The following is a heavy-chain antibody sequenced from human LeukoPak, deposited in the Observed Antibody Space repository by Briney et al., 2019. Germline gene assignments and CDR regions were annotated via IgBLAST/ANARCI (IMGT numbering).Heavy chain of an antibody. CDR3: ARDYYDILTGYYNPSGNDY. D-gene: IGHD3-9*01. Sequence: PVKVSCKASGGTFSSYAISWVRQAPGQGLEWMGGIIPIFGTANYAQKFQGRVTITADESTSTAYMELSSLRSEDTAVYYCARDYYDILTGYYNPSGNDYWGQGTLVTVSS. CDR2: IIPIFGTA. CDR1: GGTFSSYA. J-gene: IGHJ4*02. V-gene: IGHV1-69*01.